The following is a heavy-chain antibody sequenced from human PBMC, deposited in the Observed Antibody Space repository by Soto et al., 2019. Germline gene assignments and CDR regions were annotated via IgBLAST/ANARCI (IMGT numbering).Heavy chain of an antibody. J-gene: IGHJ3*02. CDR3: AKVGRGYCSSTSCYGAFDI. D-gene: IGHD2-2*01. V-gene: IGHV3-30*18. CDR2: ISYDGSNK. CDR1: GFTFSSYG. Sequence: GGSLRLSCAASGFTFSSYGMHWVRQAPGKGLEWVAVISYDGSNKYYADSVKGRFTISRDNSKNTLYLQMNSLRAEDTAVYYCAKVGRGYCSSTSCYGAFDIWGQGTMVTVSS.